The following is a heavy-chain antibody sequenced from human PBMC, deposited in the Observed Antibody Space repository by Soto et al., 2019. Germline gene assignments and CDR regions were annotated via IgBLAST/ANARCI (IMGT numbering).Heavy chain of an antibody. CDR1: DGSTSSSSYY. V-gene: IGHV4-39*01. D-gene: IGHD3-22*01. CDR2: IYYSGST. CDR3: ARPVYYYDSSGYYYFDY. J-gene: IGHJ4*02. Sequence: SDSLSHTWTVADGSTSSSSYYWGWIRQPPGMVLEWIGSIYYSGSTYYNPSLKSRVTISVDTSKNQFSLKLSSVTAADTAVYYCARPVYYYDSSGYYYFDYWGQGTLVPVSS.